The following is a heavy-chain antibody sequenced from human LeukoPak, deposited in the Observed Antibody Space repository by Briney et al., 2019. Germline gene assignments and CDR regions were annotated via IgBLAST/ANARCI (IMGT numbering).Heavy chain of an antibody. V-gene: IGHV3-20*01. CDR3: ARDRSSDSSGYFSWYFDL. D-gene: IGHD3-22*01. Sequence: GGSLRLSCAASGFTFDDYGMSWVRQAPGKGLEWVSGINWNGGSTGYADSVKGRFTISRDNAKNSLYLQMNSLRAEDTALYHCARDRSSDSSGYFSWYFDLWGRGTLVTVSS. CDR1: GFTFDDYG. CDR2: INWNGGST. J-gene: IGHJ2*01.